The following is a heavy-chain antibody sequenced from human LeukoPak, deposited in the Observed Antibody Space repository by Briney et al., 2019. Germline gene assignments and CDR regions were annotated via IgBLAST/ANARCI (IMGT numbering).Heavy chain of an antibody. Sequence: SETLPLTCTVSGGSISSSSYYWGWIRQPPGKGLEWIGSIYYSGSTYYNPSLKSRVTISVDTSKNQFSLKLSSVTAADTAVYYCARLVAGTAEYFQHWGQGTLVTVSS. CDR3: ARLVAGTAEYFQH. CDR1: GGSISSSSYY. V-gene: IGHV4-39*01. CDR2: IYYSGST. D-gene: IGHD6-19*01. J-gene: IGHJ1*01.